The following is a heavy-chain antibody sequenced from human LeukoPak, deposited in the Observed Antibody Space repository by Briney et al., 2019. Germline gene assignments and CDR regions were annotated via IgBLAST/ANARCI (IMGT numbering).Heavy chain of an antibody. V-gene: IGHV3-33*06. Sequence: GGPLRLSCATSGFTFSHYGMHWVRQAPGKGLEWVEVIWNDGSNKYYGDSVKGRFTISRDNSKNTLYLQMNSLTVEDTAVYYCAKDAQRGFDYSNSLEHWGQGTLVTVSS. CDR3: AKDAQRGFDYSNSLEH. D-gene: IGHD4-11*01. CDR2: IWNDGSNK. J-gene: IGHJ5*02. CDR1: GFTFSHYG.